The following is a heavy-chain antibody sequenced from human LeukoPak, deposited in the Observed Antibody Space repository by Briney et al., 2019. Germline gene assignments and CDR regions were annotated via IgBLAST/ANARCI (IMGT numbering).Heavy chain of an antibody. CDR2: LYYSGST. CDR1: GGSISSSSYY. CDR3: SIVVVVAATVGIDY. V-gene: IGHV4-39*01. J-gene: IGHJ4*02. Sequence: SETLSLTCTVSGGSISSSSYYWGWIRQPPGKGLEWIGSLYYSGSTFYNPSLKSRVTLSVDTSKSQFSLRLSSVTAADTAVYYCSIVVVVAATVGIDYWGQGTLVTVSS. D-gene: IGHD2-15*01.